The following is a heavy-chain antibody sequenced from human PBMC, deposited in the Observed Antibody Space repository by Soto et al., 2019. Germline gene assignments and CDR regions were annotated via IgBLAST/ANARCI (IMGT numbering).Heavy chain of an antibody. CDR3: AGALLLVGSSGWGLNY. D-gene: IGHD3-22*01. J-gene: IGHJ4*02. V-gene: IGHV3-48*02. CDR1: GFIFSNYG. Sequence: EVQLVESGGGLVQPGGSLRLSCAASGFIFSNYGMHWVRQAPGTGLEWILYVGASATSRYYADSVKGRFTISRDNAKNSLYLQMTSLRDDDTAVYYCAGALLLVGSSGWGLNYWGQGSLVTVYS. CDR2: VGASATSR.